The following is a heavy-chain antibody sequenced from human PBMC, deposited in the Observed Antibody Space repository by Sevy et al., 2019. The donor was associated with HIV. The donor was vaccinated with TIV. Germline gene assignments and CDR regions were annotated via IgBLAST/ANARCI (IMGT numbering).Heavy chain of an antibody. CDR2: IKSRHDGGTT. CDR1: GFTFSNYA. D-gene: IGHD1-26*01. V-gene: IGHV3-15*01. J-gene: IGHJ5*02. CDR3: TKGIVGATWDWFDP. Sequence: GGSLRLSCAATGFTFSNYAMHWVRQAPGKGMEWVGRIKSRHDGGTTDYAVPVKGRFIISRDDSTKMLYLQMRSLRTEDTGVYYCTKGIVGATWDWFDPWGQGTLVTVSS.